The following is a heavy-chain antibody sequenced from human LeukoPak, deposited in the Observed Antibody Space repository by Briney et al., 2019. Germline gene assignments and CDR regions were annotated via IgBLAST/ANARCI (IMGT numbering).Heavy chain of an antibody. CDR2: IYYSGST. D-gene: IGHD2-21*01. Sequence: SETLSLTCTVSGGSISSGGYYWSWIRQHPGKGLEWIGYIYYSGSTYYNPSLKSRVTISVDTSKNQFSLKLSSVTAADTAVYYCATKTRGVDYYYYGMDVWGQGTTVTVSS. V-gene: IGHV4-31*03. CDR1: GGSISSGGYY. CDR3: ATKTRGVDYYYYGMDV. J-gene: IGHJ6*02.